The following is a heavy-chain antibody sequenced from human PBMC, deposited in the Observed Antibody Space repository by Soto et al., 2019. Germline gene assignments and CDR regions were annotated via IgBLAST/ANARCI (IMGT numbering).Heavy chain of an antibody. Sequence: QVQLQQWGAGLLKPSETLSLTCAVYGGSFSGYYWSWIRQPPGKGLEWIGEINHSGSTNYNPSLKGRVTISVESSKNQFSLKLSSVTAADTAVYYCARVVSQHYHSWRGYSDYYYYYHMDVWGKGTTVTVFS. CDR3: ARVVSQHYHSWRGYSDYYYYYHMDV. V-gene: IGHV4-34*01. J-gene: IGHJ6*03. CDR1: GGSFSGYY. D-gene: IGHD3-3*01. CDR2: INHSGST.